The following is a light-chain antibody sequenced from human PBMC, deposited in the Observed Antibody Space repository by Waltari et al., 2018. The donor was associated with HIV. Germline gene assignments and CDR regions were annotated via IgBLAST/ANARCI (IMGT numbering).Light chain of an antibody. Sequence: DIQMTQSPSTLSASVGDRVTITCRASQSISNWLAWYQQKPGKAPELLSCKASSLESGVPSRFSGSGSGTEFTLTISSLQPDDFATYYCLQYNTYPWTFGQGTKVEIK. CDR2: KAS. V-gene: IGKV1-5*03. J-gene: IGKJ1*01. CDR1: QSISNW. CDR3: LQYNTYPWT.